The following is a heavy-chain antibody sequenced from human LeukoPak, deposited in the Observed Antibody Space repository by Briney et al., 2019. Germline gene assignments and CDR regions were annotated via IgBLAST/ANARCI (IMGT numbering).Heavy chain of an antibody. Sequence: PSETLSLTCTVSGGSIRSYYWSWIRQPPGKGLEWIAHIHDRGGTSYNPSLKSRLTMSVDTSKNQFSLRLSSVTAADTAVYYCARHWNAGSYPLDLWGR. CDR2: IHDRGGT. J-gene: IGHJ2*01. CDR1: GGSIRSYY. V-gene: IGHV4-59*08. CDR3: ARHWNAGSYPLDL. D-gene: IGHD1-26*01.